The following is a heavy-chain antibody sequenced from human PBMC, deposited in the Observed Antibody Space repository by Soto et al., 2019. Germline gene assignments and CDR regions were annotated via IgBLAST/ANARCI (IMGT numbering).Heavy chain of an antibody. J-gene: IGHJ5*02. CDR3: AGDRRCSSTSCYTFGNWFDP. D-gene: IGHD2-2*02. CDR2: ISAYNGNT. V-gene: IGHV1-18*04. Sequence: ASVKVSCKASGYTFTSYGISWVRQAPGQGLEWMGWISAYNGNTNYAQKLQGRVTMTTDTSTSTAYMELRSLRSDDTAVYYCAGDRRCSSTSCYTFGNWFDPWGQGTLVTVSS. CDR1: GYTFTSYG.